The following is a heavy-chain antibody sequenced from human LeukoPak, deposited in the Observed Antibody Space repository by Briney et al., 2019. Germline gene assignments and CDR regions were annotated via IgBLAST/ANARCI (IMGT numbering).Heavy chain of an antibody. V-gene: IGHV1-18*01. D-gene: IGHD6-19*01. CDR3: ARSGSRGSSRSWSDP. J-gene: IGHJ5*02. CDR1: GYTFTSYG. CDR2: ISAYNGNT. Sequence: ASVKVSCKASGYTFTSYGISWVRQAPGQGLEWMGWISAYNGNTNYAQKLQGRVTMTTDTSTSTAYMELRSLRSDDTAVYYCARSGSRGSSRSWSDPWGQGTLVTVSS.